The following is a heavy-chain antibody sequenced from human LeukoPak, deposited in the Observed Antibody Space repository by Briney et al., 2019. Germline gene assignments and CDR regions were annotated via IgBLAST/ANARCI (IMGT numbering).Heavy chain of an antibody. D-gene: IGHD3-3*01. V-gene: IGHV3-21*01. J-gene: IGHJ4*02. CDR2: ISSSSSYI. CDR3: ARAGGYYDFWSGGEGNYFDY. CDR1: GFTFSSYS. Sequence: PGGSLRLSCAASGFTFSSYSVNWVRQAPGKGLEWVSSISSSSSYIYYADSVKGRFTISRDNAKNSLYLQMNSLRAEDTAVYYCARAGGYYDFWSGGEGNYFDYWGQGTLVTVSS.